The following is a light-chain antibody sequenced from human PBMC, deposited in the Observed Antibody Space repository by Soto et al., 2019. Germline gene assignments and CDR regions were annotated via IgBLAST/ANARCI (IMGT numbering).Light chain of an antibody. J-gene: IGLJ2*01. V-gene: IGLV3-21*02. Sequence: SSELTQPPSVSLAPGQTARITCGGNNIESKSVHWYQQKPGQAPVLVVYDDSDRPSGIPERFSGSSSGNTATLTISSVEAGDEADYFCQVWDSTTTHRVFGGGTKLTVL. CDR3: QVWDSTTTHRV. CDR2: DDS. CDR1: NIESKS.